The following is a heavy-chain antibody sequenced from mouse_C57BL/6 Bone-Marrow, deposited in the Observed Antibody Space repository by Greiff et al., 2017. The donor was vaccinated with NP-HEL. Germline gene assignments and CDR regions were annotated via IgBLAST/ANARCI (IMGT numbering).Heavy chain of an antibody. CDR3: ARHAAPYYFDY. CDR1: GFTFSSYG. V-gene: IGHV5-6*01. CDR2: ISSGGSYT. Sequence: EVQGVESGGDLVKPGGSLKLSCAASGFTFSSYGMSWVRQTPDKRLEWVATISSGGSYTYYPDSVKGRFTISRDNAKNTLYLQMSSLKSEDSAMYYCARHAAPYYFDYWGQGTTLTVSS. J-gene: IGHJ2*01.